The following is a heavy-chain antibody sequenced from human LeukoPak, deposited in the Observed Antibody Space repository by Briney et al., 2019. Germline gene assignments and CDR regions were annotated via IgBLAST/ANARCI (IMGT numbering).Heavy chain of an antibody. V-gene: IGHV4-34*01. CDR2: INHSGST. CDR3: ARSPITSGSYYLNNRFEA. J-gene: IGHJ4*01. D-gene: IGHD1-26*01. Sequence: SETLSLTCAVYGGTSSGYYWSWIRQPPGKVLEWTGEINHSGSTNYNPSLKSRVTISVDTSKNQFSLKLSTVTAADTAVYYCARSPITSGSYYLNNRFEARGQGHQVTVSS. CDR1: GGTSSGYY.